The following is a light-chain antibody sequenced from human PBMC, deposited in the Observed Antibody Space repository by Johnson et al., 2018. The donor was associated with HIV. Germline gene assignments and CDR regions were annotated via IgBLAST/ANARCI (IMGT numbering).Light chain of an antibody. J-gene: IGLJ1*01. V-gene: IGLV1-51*01. CDR2: ENN. Sequence: QSVLTQPPSVSAAPGQTVTISCSGSSSNVGSSFVSWYRQVPGTAPKLLIYENNKRPSGIPDRFSGSKSGTSATLGITGLQTGDEADYYCGTWDSSLSAPRYVFGTGTKVTVL. CDR1: SSNVGSSF. CDR3: GTWDSSLSAPRYV.